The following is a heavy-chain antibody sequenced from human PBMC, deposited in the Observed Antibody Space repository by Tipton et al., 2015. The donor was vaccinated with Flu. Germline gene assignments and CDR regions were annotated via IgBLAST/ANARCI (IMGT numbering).Heavy chain of an antibody. V-gene: IGHV3-7*01. Sequence: SLRLSCVGSGFIFSRYWMTWVRQAPGKGLEWVANIKEDGSVKYYVGSVRGRFTISRDNSKNSLSLQMNSLRAEDTAVYYCARKVGDVWGKGTTVTVSS. J-gene: IGHJ6*04. CDR3: ARKVGDV. CDR2: IKEDGSVK. CDR1: GFIFSRYW.